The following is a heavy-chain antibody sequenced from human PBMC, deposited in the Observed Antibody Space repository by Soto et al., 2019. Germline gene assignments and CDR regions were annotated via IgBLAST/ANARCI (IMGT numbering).Heavy chain of an antibody. CDR2: IYSRGTT. CDR3: ARDGAVAAGIESPRNFDY. Sequence: SETLSLTCTVSSGSIDRYYWSWIRQPAGKGLEWIGRIYSRGTTTYNPSLKSRVAMSVDTSKNQFSLTLTSVTAADTAMYYCARDGAVAAGIESPRNFDYWGQGILVTVPS. D-gene: IGHD6-25*01. CDR1: SGSIDRYY. J-gene: IGHJ4*02. V-gene: IGHV4-4*07.